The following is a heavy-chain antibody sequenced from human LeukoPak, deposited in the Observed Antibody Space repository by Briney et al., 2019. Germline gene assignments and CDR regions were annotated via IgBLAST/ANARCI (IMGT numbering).Heavy chain of an antibody. D-gene: IGHD3-9*01. CDR3: ASQYYDILTGRIGAFDF. CDR1: GGSISTSNYY. CDR2: VYYSGST. Sequence: SETLSLTCTVSGGSISTSNYYWGWIRQPPGKGLEWIGYVYYSGSTKYNPSLNSRVIISLDTSKNQFSLKLSSVTAADTAVYYCASQYYDILTGRIGAFDFWGQGTLVTVSS. V-gene: IGHV4-61*05. J-gene: IGHJ4*02.